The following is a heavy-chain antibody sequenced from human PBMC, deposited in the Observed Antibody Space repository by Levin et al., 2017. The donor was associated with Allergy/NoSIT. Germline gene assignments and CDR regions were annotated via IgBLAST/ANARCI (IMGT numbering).Heavy chain of an antibody. CDR2: INSDGSST. CDR3: ARVEDRAHRGFDY. J-gene: IGHJ4*02. V-gene: IGHV3-74*01. Sequence: PGGSLRLSCSASGFTFSSYWMHWVRQVPGKGLVWVSRINSDGSSTSYADSVKGRYTISRDNAKSTLYLQMNSLRAEDTAVYYCARVEDRAHRGFDYWGQGTLVTVSS. D-gene: IGHD2-15*01. CDR1: GFTFSSYW.